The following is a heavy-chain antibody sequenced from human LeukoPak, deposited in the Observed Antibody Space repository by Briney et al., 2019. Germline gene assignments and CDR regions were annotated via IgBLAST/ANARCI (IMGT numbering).Heavy chain of an antibody. CDR3: ATQRGGNPAY. CDR2: IISDGSSA. D-gene: IGHD1-14*01. V-gene: IGHV3-74*01. J-gene: IGHJ4*02. CDR1: GFTFSDYW. Sequence: GGSLRLSCAASGFTFSDYWMHWVRQAPGKGLVWVSRIISDGSSATYADSVKGRFTISRDNAKNMLYLQVSSLRAEDTAVYYCATQRGGNPAYWGQGTLVTVSS.